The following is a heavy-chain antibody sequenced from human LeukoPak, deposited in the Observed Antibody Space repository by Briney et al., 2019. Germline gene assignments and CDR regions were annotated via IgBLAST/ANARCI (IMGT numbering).Heavy chain of an antibody. Sequence: PSETLSLTCAVSGYSITTSFYWGWIRQPPGMGLEWIGIIRHSGYTYYNPSLKSRVTMSLNTSKNQFSLHLSSVTAADTALYYCARASNSGYYYFDYWGQGTLVTVSS. J-gene: IGHJ4*02. D-gene: IGHD3-22*01. CDR2: IRHSGYT. CDR3: ARASNSGYYYFDY. CDR1: GYSITTSFY. V-gene: IGHV4-38-2*01.